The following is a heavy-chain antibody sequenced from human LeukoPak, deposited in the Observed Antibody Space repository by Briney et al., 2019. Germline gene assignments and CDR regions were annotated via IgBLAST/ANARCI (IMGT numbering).Heavy chain of an antibody. V-gene: IGHV4-34*01. Sequence: SETLSLTCAVYGGSFHDYYWSWIRQPPGKGLEWIGDINHRGSANYNPSLKSRVSMSVDTSKNQFSLRLTSVTAADTAVYYCARRVIVVVPAANTTFDSWGQGTLVTVSS. CDR3: ARRVIVVVPAANTTFDS. J-gene: IGHJ4*02. D-gene: IGHD2-2*01. CDR2: INHRGSA. CDR1: GGSFHDYY.